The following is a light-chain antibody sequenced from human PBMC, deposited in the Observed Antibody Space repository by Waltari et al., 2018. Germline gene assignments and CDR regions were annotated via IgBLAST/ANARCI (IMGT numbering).Light chain of an antibody. Sequence: QLVLTQSPSVSASLGASVKLTCTLSSGHSSNVIARHQQQPGKGSRYLMKVNSDGSHSKGDEIPDRFSGSSAGLGRYLTSVSLQADDEADFYCQTGGHGTWVFGGGTKLTVL. CDR1: SGHSSNV. CDR2: VNSDGSH. V-gene: IGLV4-69*01. CDR3: QTGGHGTWV. J-gene: IGLJ3*02.